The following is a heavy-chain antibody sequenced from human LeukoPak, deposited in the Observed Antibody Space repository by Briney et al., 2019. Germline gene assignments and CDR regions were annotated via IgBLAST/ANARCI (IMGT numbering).Heavy chain of an antibody. CDR1: GLTFSSYV. Sequence: PGGSLRLSCAVSGLTFSSYVMSWVRQAPGKGLEWVSGISGSGGSTYYADSVKGRFTISRDNSKTTLYLQMNSLRAEDTAVYYCAKDRSPYSSSLYFDYRGQGTLVTVSS. V-gene: IGHV3-23*01. D-gene: IGHD6-13*01. CDR3: AKDRSPYSSSLYFDY. CDR2: ISGSGGST. J-gene: IGHJ4*02.